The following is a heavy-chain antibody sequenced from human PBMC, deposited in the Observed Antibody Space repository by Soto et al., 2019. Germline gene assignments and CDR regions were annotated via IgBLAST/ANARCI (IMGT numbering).Heavy chain of an antibody. Sequence: SLRLSCAASGFTFSSYAMHWVRQAPGKGLEWVAVISYDGSNKYYADSVKGRFTISRDNSKNTLYLQMNSLRAEDTAVYYCAMERYHSSGYSGYFDYWGQGTLVTVSS. D-gene: IGHD3-22*01. CDR1: GFTFSSYA. CDR3: AMERYHSSGYSGYFDY. V-gene: IGHV3-30-3*01. CDR2: ISYDGSNK. J-gene: IGHJ4*02.